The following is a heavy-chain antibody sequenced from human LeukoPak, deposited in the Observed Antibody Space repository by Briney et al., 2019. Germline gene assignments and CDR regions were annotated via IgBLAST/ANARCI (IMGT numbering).Heavy chain of an antibody. CDR3: AKDLFWGRIVVPTSPLDS. D-gene: IGHD3-16*01. J-gene: IGHJ4*02. CDR1: GFTFADYA. Sequence: GGSLRLSPSAPGFTFADYALHRVRCAPGTGLWSVSGFSWHRVTIAYADSVKGRVTISKDNAKNSLYLQMNSLRPDDTAFYFCAKDLFWGRIVVPTSPLDSWGQGTLVTVSS. CDR2: FSWHRVTI. V-gene: IGHV3-9*01.